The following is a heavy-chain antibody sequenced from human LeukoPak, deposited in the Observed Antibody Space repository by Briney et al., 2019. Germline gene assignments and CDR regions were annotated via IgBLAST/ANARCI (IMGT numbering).Heavy chain of an antibody. V-gene: IGHV1-2*02. CDR3: ARSRWLQPLDY. J-gene: IGHJ4*02. CDR2: INPNSGGT. Sequence: ASVKVSCKASGYTFTGYYTHWVRQDPGQGLEWMGWINPNSGGTNYAQKFQGRVTMTRDTSISTAYMELSRLRSDDTAVYYCARSRWLQPLDYWGQGTLVTVSS. D-gene: IGHD5-24*01. CDR1: GYTFTGYY.